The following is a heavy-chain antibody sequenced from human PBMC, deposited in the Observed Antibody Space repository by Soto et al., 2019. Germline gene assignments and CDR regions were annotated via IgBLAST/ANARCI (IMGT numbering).Heavy chain of an antibody. CDR1: GGSVSSGDYF. CDR2: IYDSGSS. J-gene: IGHJ4*02. V-gene: IGHV4-30-4*01. Sequence: SETLSLTCTVSGGSVSSGDYFWSWIRQPPGKGLEWIGYIYDSGSSYYNPSLKSRVTMSVDTSKNQFSLKLRPVTAADTAMYYCAREKGYISAPKNFDSWGQGTLVTVSS. D-gene: IGHD5-12*01. CDR3: AREKGYISAPKNFDS.